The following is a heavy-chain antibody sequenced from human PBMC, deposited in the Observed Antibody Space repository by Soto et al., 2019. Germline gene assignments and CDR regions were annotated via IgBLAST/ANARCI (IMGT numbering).Heavy chain of an antibody. D-gene: IGHD6-19*01. J-gene: IGHJ4*02. Sequence: SETMSLTCTVAGGSIISYCWSWIWKPPGKGLEWIGYIYYSGSTNYNPSLKSRVTISVDTSKNQFSLKLSSVTAADTAVYYCARDRGIAVAGTGFDYWGQGTLVTVSS. CDR2: IYYSGST. CDR1: GGSIISYC. V-gene: IGHV4-59*12. CDR3: ARDRGIAVAGTGFDY.